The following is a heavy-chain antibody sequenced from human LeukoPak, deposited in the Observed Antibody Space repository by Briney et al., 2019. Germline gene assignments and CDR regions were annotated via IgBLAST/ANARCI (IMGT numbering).Heavy chain of an antibody. J-gene: IGHJ1*01. D-gene: IGHD5-12*01. CDR1: SGSISSSSYY. V-gene: IGHV4-39*01. CDR2: IYYSGST. CDR3: ARHKVASSEH. Sequence: SETLSLTCTVSSGSISSSSYYWGWIRQPPGKGLDWIGSIYYSGSTYYNPSLKSRLTISVDTSKNQFSLKLSSVTAADTAVYYCARHKVASSEHWGQGTLVTVSS.